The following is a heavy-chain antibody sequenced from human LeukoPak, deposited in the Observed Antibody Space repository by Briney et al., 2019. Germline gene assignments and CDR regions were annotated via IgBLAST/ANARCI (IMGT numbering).Heavy chain of an antibody. V-gene: IGHV3-64*01. D-gene: IGHD1-26*01. CDR2: ISSNGGST. CDR3: ARNNLVGATRGAFDI. Sequence: GGSLRLSCAASGFTFSSYAMHWARQAPGKGLEYVSAISSNGGSTYYANSVKGRFTISRDNSKNTLYLQMGSLRAEDMAVYYCARNNLVGATRGAFDIWGQGTMVTVSS. CDR1: GFTFSSYA. J-gene: IGHJ3*02.